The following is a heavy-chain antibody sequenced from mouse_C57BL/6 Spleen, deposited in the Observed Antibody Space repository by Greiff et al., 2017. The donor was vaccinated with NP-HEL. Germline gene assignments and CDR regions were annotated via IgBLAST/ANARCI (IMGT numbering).Heavy chain of an antibody. CDR1: GYTFTSYW. CDR2: IYPGSGST. CDR3: ARRSGNYYYYAMDY. V-gene: IGHV1-55*01. J-gene: IGHJ4*01. D-gene: IGHD2-1*01. Sequence: QVQLQQPGAELVKPGASVKMSCKASGYTFTSYWITWVKQRPGQGLEWIGYIYPGSGSTNYNEKFKSKATLTVDTSSSTAYIQLSSLTSEDSAVYYCARRSGNYYYYAMDYWGQGTSVTVSS.